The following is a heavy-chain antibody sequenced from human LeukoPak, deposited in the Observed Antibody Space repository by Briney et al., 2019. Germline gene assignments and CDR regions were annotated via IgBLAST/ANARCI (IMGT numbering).Heavy chain of an antibody. D-gene: IGHD3-22*01. J-gene: IGHJ3*02. CDR3: GKHITVIVGSDAFDI. Sequence: PGGSLRLSCAASGFTFSNYGMSWVRQAPGKGLEWVSVISGSDDTTYYADSVKGRFTISRDNSKNTLYLQMKSLRAEDTAVYYCGKHITVIVGSDAFDIWGQGTMVTVSS. CDR2: ISGSDDTT. V-gene: IGHV3-23*01. CDR1: GFTFSNYG.